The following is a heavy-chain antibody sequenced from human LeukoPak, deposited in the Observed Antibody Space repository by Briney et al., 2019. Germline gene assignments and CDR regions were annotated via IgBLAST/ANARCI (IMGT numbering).Heavy chain of an antibody. CDR1: GFTFSSYA. V-gene: IGHV3-30-3*01. D-gene: IGHD3-3*01. CDR2: ISYDGSNK. J-gene: IGHJ4*02. CDR3: ARANYDFWSGYH. Sequence: GRPLRLSCVASGFTFSSYAMHWVRQAPGKGLEWVAVISYDGSNKYYADSVKGRFTISRDNSKNTLYLQMNSLRAEDTAVYYCARANYDFWSGYHWGQGTLVTVSS.